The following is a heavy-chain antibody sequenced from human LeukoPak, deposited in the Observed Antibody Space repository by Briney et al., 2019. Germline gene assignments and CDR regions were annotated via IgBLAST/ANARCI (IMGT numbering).Heavy chain of an antibody. Sequence: ASVKVSCKASGGTFSSYAISWVRQAPGQGLEWMGGIIPIFGTANYAQKFQGRVTITADESTSTAYMELSSLRSEDTAVYYCARTITQASYRAPYYYYYMDVWGKGTTVTVSS. V-gene: IGHV1-69*13. CDR1: GGTFSSYA. CDR2: IIPIFGTA. CDR3: ARTITQASYRAPYYYYYMDV. D-gene: IGHD1-26*01. J-gene: IGHJ6*03.